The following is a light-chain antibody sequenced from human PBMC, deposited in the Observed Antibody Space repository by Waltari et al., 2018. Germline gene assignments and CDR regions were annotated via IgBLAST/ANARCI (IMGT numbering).Light chain of an antibody. CDR2: EAT. V-gene: IGLV2-23*01. J-gene: IGLJ1*01. Sequence: QSALSQPASVSGSPGQSLTITCTGASTDLASYNLVAWYQHHPNRAPKLIIYEATKPPPGLSHRFSGAKSGATASLRSSGLQADDEADYYCCSYTGSSTSYGCGGGTKVTVL. CDR1: STDLASYNL. CDR3: CSYTGSSTSYG.